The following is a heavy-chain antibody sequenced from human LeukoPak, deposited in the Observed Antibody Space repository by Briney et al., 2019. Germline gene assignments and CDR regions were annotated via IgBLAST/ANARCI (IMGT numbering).Heavy chain of an antibody. D-gene: IGHD5-12*01. J-gene: IGHJ3*02. CDR1: GYTFTDYD. CDR3: ARGDIVATIKAFDI. V-gene: IGHV7-4-1*02. Sequence: PAASVKVSCKSSGYTFTDYDINWVRQAPGQGLEWMGWINTNTGNPTYAQGFTGRFVFSLDTSVSTACLQISSLKAEDTAVYYCARGDIVATIKAFDIWGQGTMVTVSS. CDR2: INTNTGNP.